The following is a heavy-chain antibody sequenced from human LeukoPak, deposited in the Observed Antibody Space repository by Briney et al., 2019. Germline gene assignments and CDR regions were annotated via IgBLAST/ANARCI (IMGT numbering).Heavy chain of an antibody. CDR3: ARAPAMVANYFNY. D-gene: IGHD5-18*01. Sequence: ASVKVSCKASGGTFSSYAISWVRQAPGQGREWMGGIIPIFGTANYAQKFQGRVTITADESTSTAYMELSSLRSEDTAVYYCARAPAMVANYFNYGSQGTLVTVSS. J-gene: IGHJ4*02. CDR1: GGTFSSYA. CDR2: IIPIFGTA. V-gene: IGHV1-69*01.